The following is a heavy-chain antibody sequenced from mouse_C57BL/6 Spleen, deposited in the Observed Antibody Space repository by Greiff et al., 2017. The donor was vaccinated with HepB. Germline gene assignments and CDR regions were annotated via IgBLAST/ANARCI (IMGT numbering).Heavy chain of an antibody. V-gene: IGHV1-74*01. J-gene: IGHJ2*01. CDR1: GYTFTSYW. D-gene: IGHD2-4*01. CDR2: IHPSDSDT. Sequence: VQLQQPGAELVKPGASVKVSCKASGYTFTSYWMHWVKQRPGQGLEWIGRIHPSDSDTNYNQKFKGKATLTVDKSSSTAYMQSSSLTSENSAVYYFAMGDDYERYYFDYWGQGTTLTVSS. CDR3: AMGDDYERYYFDY.